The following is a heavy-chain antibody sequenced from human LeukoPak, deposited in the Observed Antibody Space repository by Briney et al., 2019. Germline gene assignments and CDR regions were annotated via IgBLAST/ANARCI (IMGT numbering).Heavy chain of an antibody. D-gene: IGHD3-9*01. CDR2: ISWNSGSI. J-gene: IGHJ4*02. V-gene: IGHV3-9*01. CDR3: AKDTYDILTGYCAY. Sequence: TGGSLRLSCAASGFTFDDYAMHWVRQAPGKGLEWVSGISWNSGSIGYADSVKGRFTISRDNAKNSLYLQMNSLRAEDTALYYCAKDTYDILTGYCAYWGQGTLVTVSS. CDR1: GFTFDDYA.